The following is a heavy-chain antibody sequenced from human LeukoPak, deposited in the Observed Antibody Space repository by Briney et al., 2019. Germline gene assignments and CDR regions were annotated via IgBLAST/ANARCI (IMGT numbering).Heavy chain of an antibody. V-gene: IGHV3-23*01. D-gene: IGHD5-24*01. Sequence: RGSLRLSCAASGFAFSSFGMGWVRPAPGKGVGWVSAISGSGGSTYYADSVKGRFTISRDNSKNTLYLQMNSLRAEDTAVYYCARDWRWLPPRTFDIWGQGTMVTVSS. CDR2: ISGSGGST. CDR3: ARDWRWLPPRTFDI. J-gene: IGHJ3*02. CDR1: GFAFSSFG.